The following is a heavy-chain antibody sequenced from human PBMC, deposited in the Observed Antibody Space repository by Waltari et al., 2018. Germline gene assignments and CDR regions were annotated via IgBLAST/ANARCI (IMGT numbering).Heavy chain of an antibody. Sequence: ELQLVESGGGLVQPGGSLRLSGAASGFTFSSYWLSWVRQAPGKGLEWVANIKQDGSEKYYVDSVKGRFTISRDNAKNSLYLQMNSLRAEDTAVYYCASGSSGWYGLYYFDYWGQGTLVTVSS. J-gene: IGHJ4*02. V-gene: IGHV3-7*01. CDR3: ASGSSGWYGLYYFDY. CDR1: GFTFSSYW. D-gene: IGHD6-19*01. CDR2: IKQDGSEK.